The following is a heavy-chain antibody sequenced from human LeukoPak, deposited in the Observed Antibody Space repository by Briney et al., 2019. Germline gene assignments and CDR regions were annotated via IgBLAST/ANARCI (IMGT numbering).Heavy chain of an antibody. J-gene: IGHJ5*02. Sequence: WASVKVSCKASGYTFTGYYMHWVRQAPGQGLEWMGWINPNSGGTNYAQKFQGRVTMTRDTSISTAYMELSRLRSDDTAVYYCARVVVGRLRLGELSLFLGNNWFDPWGQGTLVTVSS. CDR2: INPNSGGT. D-gene: IGHD3-16*02. CDR1: GYTFTGYY. CDR3: ARVVVGRLRLGELSLFLGNNWFDP. V-gene: IGHV1-2*02.